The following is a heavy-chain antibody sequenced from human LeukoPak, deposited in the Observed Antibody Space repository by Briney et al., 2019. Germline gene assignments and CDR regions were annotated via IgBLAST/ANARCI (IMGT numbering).Heavy chain of an antibody. CDR1: GFTFRSYS. CDR2: ISSSSYI. CDR3: ARASRARYCSSTSCYGM. V-gene: IGHV3-21*01. D-gene: IGHD2-2*01. J-gene: IGHJ4*02. Sequence: PGGSLRLSCAASGFTFRSYSMNWVRQAPGKGLEWVSSISSSSYIYYADSVKGRFTISRDNAKNSLYLQMNSLRAEDTAVYYCARASRARYCSSTSCYGMWGQGTLVTVSS.